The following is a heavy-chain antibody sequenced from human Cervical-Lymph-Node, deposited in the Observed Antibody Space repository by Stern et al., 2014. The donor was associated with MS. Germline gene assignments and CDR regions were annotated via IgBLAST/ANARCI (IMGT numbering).Heavy chain of an antibody. V-gene: IGHV3-30*18. CDR2: ISYDGSNT. Sequence: QVQLQESGGGVVQPGRSLRLTCTVSGFTFSSYGMHWVRQAPGKGLEWVSVISYDGSNTVYAESVKGRFTISRDNSKNTLYLEMRRLRREDTAVYYCVKRGITEVRGVRLGDYWGPGTLVIVSS. D-gene: IGHD3-10*01. J-gene: IGHJ4*02. CDR3: VKRGITEVRGVRLGDY. CDR1: GFTFSSYG.